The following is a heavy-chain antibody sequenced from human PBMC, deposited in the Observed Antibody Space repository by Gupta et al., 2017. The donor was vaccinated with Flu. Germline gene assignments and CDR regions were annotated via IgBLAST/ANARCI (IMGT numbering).Heavy chain of an antibody. CDR2: IIPIFGTA. CDR3: ARVNVVRGPPHYYYYYGMDV. V-gene: IGHV1-69*01. D-gene: IGHD3-10*01. J-gene: IGHJ6*02. CDR1: GGTFSSYA. Sequence: QVQLVQSGAEEKQPGSSVKVSCKASGGTFSSYAISWVRQAPGQGLEWMGGIIPIFGTANYAQKFQGRVTITADESTSTAYMELSSLRSEDTAVYYCARVNVVRGPPHYYYYYGMDVWGQGTTVTVSS.